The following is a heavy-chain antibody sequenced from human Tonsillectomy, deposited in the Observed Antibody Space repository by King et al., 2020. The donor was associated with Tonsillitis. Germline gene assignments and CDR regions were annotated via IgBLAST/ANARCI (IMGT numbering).Heavy chain of an antibody. CDR3: ASALSTTGYYYYYMDV. D-gene: IGHD1-1*01. V-gene: IGHV3-64*01. J-gene: IGHJ6*03. CDR1: GFTFSSYA. Sequence: VQLVESGGGLVQPGGSLRLSCAASGFTFSSYAMHWVRQAPGKGLEYVSAISSNGGSTYYANSVKGRFTISRDNSKNTLYLQMGSLRAEDMAVYYCASALSTTGYYYYYMDVWGKGTTVTVSS. CDR2: ISSNGGST.